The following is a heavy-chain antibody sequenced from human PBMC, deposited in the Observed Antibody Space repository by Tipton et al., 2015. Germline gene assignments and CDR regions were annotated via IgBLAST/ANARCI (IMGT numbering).Heavy chain of an antibody. V-gene: IGHV3-48*02. CDR1: GFAFSDYS. J-gene: IGHJ3*02. CDR2: ISGSSSTI. Sequence: SLRLSCVASGFAFSDYSMNWVRQAPGKGPEWLSYISGSSSTIYYADSVKGRFTISRDNAKQSLYLQMNSLRDEDTAVYYCATLITIFAVAPFGAFDIWGQGTMVTVSS. CDR3: ATLITIFAVAPFGAFDI. D-gene: IGHD3-3*01.